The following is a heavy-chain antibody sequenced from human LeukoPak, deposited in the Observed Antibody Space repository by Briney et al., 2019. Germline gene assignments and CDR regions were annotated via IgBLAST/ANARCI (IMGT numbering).Heavy chain of an antibody. CDR3: ARGPGLYYYYYYYMDA. CDR2: IYYSGST. D-gene: IGHD4/OR15-4a*01. CDR1: GGSISSYY. Sequence: SETLSLTCTVSGGSISSYYWSWIRQPPGKGLEWIGYIYYSGSTNYNPSLKSRVTISVDTSKNQFSLKLSSVTAADTAVYYCARGPGLYYYYYYYMDAWGKGTTVTIPS. V-gene: IGHV4-59*01. J-gene: IGHJ6*03.